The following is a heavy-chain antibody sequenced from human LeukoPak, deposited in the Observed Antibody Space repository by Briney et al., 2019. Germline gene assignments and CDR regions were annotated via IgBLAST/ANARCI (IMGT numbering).Heavy chain of an antibody. J-gene: IGHJ6*02. CDR2: ISGSGGTT. V-gene: IGHV3-23*01. Sequence: GGSLRLSCAASGFTFITYAMSWARQAPGKGLEWVSVISGSGGTTFYADSVKGRFTISRDNSKNTLYLQMNSLRAEDTAVYYCARYCSGGSCYSGMNAYYYYYGMDVWGQGTTVTVSS. CDR3: ARYCSGGSCYSGMNAYYYYYGMDV. D-gene: IGHD2-15*01. CDR1: GFTFITYA.